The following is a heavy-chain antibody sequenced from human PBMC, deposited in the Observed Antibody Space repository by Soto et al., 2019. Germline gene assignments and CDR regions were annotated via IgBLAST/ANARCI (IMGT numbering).Heavy chain of an antibody. CDR2: IYYSGST. CDR3: ARDLDSGAGFDP. CDR1: GGSISSYY. J-gene: IGHJ5*02. Sequence: SETLSLTCTVSGGSISSYYWSWIRQPPGKGLEWIGYIYYSGSTNYNPSLKSRVTISVDTSKNQFSLKLSSVTAADTAVYYCARDLDSGAGFDPWGQGTLVTVSS. D-gene: IGHD1-26*01. V-gene: IGHV4-59*01.